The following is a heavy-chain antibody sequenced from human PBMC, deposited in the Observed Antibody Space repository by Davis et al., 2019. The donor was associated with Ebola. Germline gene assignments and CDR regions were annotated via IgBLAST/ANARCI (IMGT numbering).Heavy chain of an antibody. CDR2: ISWNSGII. J-gene: IGHJ3*02. CDR1: GFKFDDYA. V-gene: IGHV3-9*01. D-gene: IGHD2-21*01. Sequence: GESLKISCAASGFKFDDYAIHWVRHAPGKGLEWVSGISWNSGIIDYADSVRGRFTISRDNAKNSLYLQMNSLRVEDTALYYCAKVRIPVVPRRGFDIWGQGTMVTVSS. CDR3: AKVRIPVVPRRGFDI.